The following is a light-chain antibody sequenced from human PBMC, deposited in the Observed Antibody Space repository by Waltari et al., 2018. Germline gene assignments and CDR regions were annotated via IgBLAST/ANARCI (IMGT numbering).Light chain of an antibody. Sequence: DIQMTQSLFSLSASVGERVTITCRASQSISSYLNWYQQKPGKAPKLLIYAASSLQSGVPSRFSGSGSGTDFTLTISSLQPEDFATYYCQQSYSTPRGTFGQGTKVEIK. J-gene: IGKJ1*01. V-gene: IGKV1-39*01. CDR3: QQSYSTPRGT. CDR1: QSISSY. CDR2: AAS.